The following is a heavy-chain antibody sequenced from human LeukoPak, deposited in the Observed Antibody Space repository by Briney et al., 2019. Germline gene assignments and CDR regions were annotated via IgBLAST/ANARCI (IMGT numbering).Heavy chain of an antibody. D-gene: IGHD3-3*01. CDR1: GGSFSGYY. CDR3: ARVLTSSPYYDFWSGYYTNANWLDP. J-gene: IGHJ5*02. CDR2: INHSGST. Sequence: SETLSLTCAVYGGSFSGYYWSWIRQPPGKGLEWIGEINHSGSTNYNPSLKSRVTISVDTSKNQFSLKLSSVTAADTAVYYCARVLTSSPYYDFWSGYYTNANWLDPWGQGTLVTVSS. V-gene: IGHV4-34*01.